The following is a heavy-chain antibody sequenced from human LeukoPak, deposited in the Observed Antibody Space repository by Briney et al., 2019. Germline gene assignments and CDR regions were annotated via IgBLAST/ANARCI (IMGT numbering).Heavy chain of an antibody. V-gene: IGHV4-59*01. CDR1: GGSFSGYY. J-gene: IGHJ5*02. Sequence: PSETLSLTCAVYGGSFSGYYWSWIRQPPGKGLEWSGYIYYSGSTNYNPSLKSRVTISVDTSKNQFSLKLSSVTAADTAVYYCARFEYSSSSGWFDPWGQGTLVTVSS. CDR2: IYYSGST. CDR3: ARFEYSSSSGWFDP. D-gene: IGHD6-6*01.